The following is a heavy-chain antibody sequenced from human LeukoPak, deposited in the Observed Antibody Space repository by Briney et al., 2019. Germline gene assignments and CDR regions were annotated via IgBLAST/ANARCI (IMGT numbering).Heavy chain of an antibody. CDR3: VKDNPLDY. D-gene: IGHD1-14*01. V-gene: IGHV3-30*04. Sequence: GRSLRLSCAASGFTFSSYAMHWVRQAPGKGLEWVAVISYDGSNKYYADSVKGRFTISRDNSKNTLYLHINSLRAEDTVVYYCVKDNPLDYWGQGTLVIVSS. J-gene: IGHJ4*02. CDR2: ISYDGSNK. CDR1: GFTFSSYA.